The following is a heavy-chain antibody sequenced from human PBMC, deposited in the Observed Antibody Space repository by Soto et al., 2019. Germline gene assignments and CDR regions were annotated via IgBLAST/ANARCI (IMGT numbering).Heavy chain of an antibody. V-gene: IGHV3-23*01. CDR3: AKEEYYYGSGMRVRWFDP. Sequence: EVQLLESGGGLVQPGGSLRLSCAASGFTFSSYAMSWVRQAPGKGLEWVSAISGSGGSTYYADSVKGRFTISRDNSKNTLYLQMNSLRAEDTAVYYCAKEEYYYGSGMRVRWFDPCGQGTLVTVSS. J-gene: IGHJ5*02. D-gene: IGHD3-10*01. CDR2: ISGSGGST. CDR1: GFTFSSYA.